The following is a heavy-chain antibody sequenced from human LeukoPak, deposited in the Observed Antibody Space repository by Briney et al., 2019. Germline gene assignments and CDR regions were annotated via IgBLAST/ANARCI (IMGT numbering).Heavy chain of an antibody. CDR1: GFTFSTYW. J-gene: IGHJ4*02. Sequence: GGSLRLSCAASGFTFSTYWMKWVRQAPGKGLEWVASIKEDGSDKYYVDSVKGRFSISRDNAKNSLYLQMNSLRTEDTAVYYCAKGGHFNFDYWGQGTLVTVSS. V-gene: IGHV3-7*01. CDR3: AKGGHFNFDY. CDR2: IKEDGSDK. D-gene: IGHD5-12*01.